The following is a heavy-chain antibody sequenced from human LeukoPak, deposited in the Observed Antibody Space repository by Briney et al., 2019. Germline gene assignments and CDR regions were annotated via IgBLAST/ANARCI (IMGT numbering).Heavy chain of an antibody. CDR1: GGSISSYY. D-gene: IGHD3-22*01. J-gene: IGHJ5*02. CDR2: IYYSGST. CDR3: ARDSSDYYDSSGYLVNWFDP. V-gene: IGHV4-59*01. Sequence: SETLSLTCTVSGGSISSYYWSWIRQPPGKGLEWIGYIYYSGSTNYNPSLKSRVTISVDTSKNQFSLKLSSVTAADTAVYYCARDSSDYYDSSGYLVNWFDPWGQGTLVTVSS.